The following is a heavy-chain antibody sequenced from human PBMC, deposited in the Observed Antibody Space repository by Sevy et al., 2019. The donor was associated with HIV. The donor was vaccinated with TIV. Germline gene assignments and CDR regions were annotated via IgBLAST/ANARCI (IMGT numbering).Heavy chain of an antibody. J-gene: IGHJ4*02. V-gene: IGHV1-69*05. CDR1: GGTFRNHI. CDR3: AKGMEFSLTLNEVPPTAFES. D-gene: IGHD3-16*02. Sequence: ASVKVSCQTSGGTFRNHIINWVRQAPGHKLEWVGGILPIFGTTNYAQKFRGRVTFTTDDSTSTVYMELSRLKSGDTAFYYCAKGMEFSLTLNEVPPTAFESWGQGTLVTVSS. CDR2: ILPIFGTT.